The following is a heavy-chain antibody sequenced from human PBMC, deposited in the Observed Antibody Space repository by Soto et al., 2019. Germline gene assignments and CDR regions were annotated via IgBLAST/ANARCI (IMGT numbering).Heavy chain of an antibody. CDR2: ISDRGSA. D-gene: IGHD3-16*01. CDR1: GASITSGHW. J-gene: IGHJ6*02. CDR3: TRSTHAMNGGSHYMALDDDLVTGMDV. Sequence: QVQLQESGPRLVRPSGALSLTCSVSGASITSGHWWTWVRQSPGKGLEWIGEISDRGSAYSNPSLKRRVSVSVDKSQNQFSLRLTSVTAADTAIYYCTRSTHAMNGGSHYMALDDDLVTGMDVWGPGTTVTVSS. V-gene: IGHV4-4*02.